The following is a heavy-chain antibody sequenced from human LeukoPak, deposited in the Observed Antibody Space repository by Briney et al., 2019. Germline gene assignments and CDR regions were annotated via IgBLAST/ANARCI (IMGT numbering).Heavy chain of an antibody. V-gene: IGHV3-23*01. Sequence: PGGSLRLSCAASGFTLNSYGMSWVRQAPGKGLEWVSSISGSRTYYADSVKGRFTISRDNSKNTLYLQMGSLRAEDTAVYYCSKDLRIGTLGYFDYWGQGTLVSVSS. D-gene: IGHD1-1*01. CDR3: SKDLRIGTLGYFDY. J-gene: IGHJ4*02. CDR2: ISGSRT. CDR1: GFTLNSYG.